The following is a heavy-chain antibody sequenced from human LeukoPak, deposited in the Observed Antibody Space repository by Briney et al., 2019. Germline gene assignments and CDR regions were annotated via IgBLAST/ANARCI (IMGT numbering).Heavy chain of an antibody. CDR2: ISDSGGIT. J-gene: IGHJ4*02. CDR1: GFTFSSYP. Sequence: GGSLRLSCAASGFTFSSYPMTWVRQAPGKGPEWVSFISDSGGITYYADSVKGRFTISIDNSKNTLYLQMNSLRAEDTAVYYCAKNTQYSGYYDCWGQGTLVAVSS. V-gene: IGHV3-23*01. CDR3: AKNTQYSGYYDC. D-gene: IGHD6-6*01.